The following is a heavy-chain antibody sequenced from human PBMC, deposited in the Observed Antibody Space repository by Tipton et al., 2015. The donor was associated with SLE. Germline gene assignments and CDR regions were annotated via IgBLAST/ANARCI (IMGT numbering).Heavy chain of an antibody. Sequence: TLSLSCTVSGGSISSGAYYWNWIRQHPGKGLEWIGYIYYSGSTYYNPSLKSRVTISVDMSKNQFSLKLTSVTAADTAVYYCARGGGSPSYWGQGTLVTVSS. J-gene: IGHJ4*02. CDR3: ARGGGSPSY. CDR1: GGSISSGAYY. CDR2: IYYSGST. V-gene: IGHV4-31*03. D-gene: IGHD2-15*01.